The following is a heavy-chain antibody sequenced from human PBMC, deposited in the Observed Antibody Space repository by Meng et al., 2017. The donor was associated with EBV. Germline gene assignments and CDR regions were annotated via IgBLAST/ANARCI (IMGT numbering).Heavy chain of an antibody. CDR2: IIPIFGTA. V-gene: IGHV1-69*06. CDR3: ARAEIAAAGRLDY. Sequence: QLYLVASGGEVETPGSSVKVSCKRSGGTFSSYAIRWVRQAPGQGLEWMGGIIPIFGTANYAQKFQGRVTITADKSTSTAYMELSSLRSEDTAVYYCARAEIAAAGRLDYWGQGTLVTVSS. J-gene: IGHJ4*02. D-gene: IGHD6-13*01. CDR1: GGTFSSYA.